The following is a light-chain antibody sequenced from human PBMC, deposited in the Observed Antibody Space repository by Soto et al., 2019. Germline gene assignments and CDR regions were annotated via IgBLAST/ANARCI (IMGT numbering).Light chain of an antibody. CDR1: SSDVGGYKY. J-gene: IGLJ7*01. V-gene: IGLV2-14*01. CDR3: SSYTSTSTLV. CDR2: EVS. Sequence: QSALAQPAAVSGSPGQSITISCTGTSSDVGGYKYVSWYQHQSGKAPKLMIYEVSNRPSGVSSRFSGSKSGNTASLTISGLQAEDEADYYCSSYTSTSTLVFGGGTQLTVL.